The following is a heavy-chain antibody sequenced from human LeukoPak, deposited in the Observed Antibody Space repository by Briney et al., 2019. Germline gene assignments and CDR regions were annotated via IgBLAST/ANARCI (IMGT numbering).Heavy chain of an antibody. V-gene: IGHV3-21*01. J-gene: IGHJ4*02. CDR1: GFTFSSYS. CDR2: ISSSSSYI. D-gene: IGHD5-12*01. CDR3: AREGGDIVAIPFDY. Sequence: GGSLRLSCAASGFTFSSYSMNWVRQAPGKGLEWVSSISSSSSYIYYADSVKGRFTISRDNAKNSLYLQMNSLRAEDTAVCYCAREGGDIVAIPFDYWGQGTLVTVSS.